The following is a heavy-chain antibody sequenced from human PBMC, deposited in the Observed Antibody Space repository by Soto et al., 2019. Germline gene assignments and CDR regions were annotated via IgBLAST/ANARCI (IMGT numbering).Heavy chain of an antibody. CDR3: VRPPPNSFDAFDI. CDR1: GFTFSDYY. J-gene: IGHJ3*02. V-gene: IGHV3-11*01. CDR2: ISSSGSTI. Sequence: GGSLRLSCAASGFTFSDYYMSWIRQAPGKGLEWVSYISSSGSTIYYADSVKGRFTISRDNAKNSLYLQMNSLRAEDTAVYYCVRPPPNSFDAFDIWGQGTMVTVSS. D-gene: IGHD5-18*01.